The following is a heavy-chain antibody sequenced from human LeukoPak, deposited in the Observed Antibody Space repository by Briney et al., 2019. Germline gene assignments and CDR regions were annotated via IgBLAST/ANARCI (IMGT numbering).Heavy chain of an antibody. CDR2: VRYDASNK. Sequence: GGSLRLSCAASGFTFSGYGMHWVRQAPGKGLEWVAFVRYDASNKYYADSVKGRFTISRDNAKNSLYLQMNSLRAEDTAVYYCARDAAYCGGDCYQIDYWGQGTLVTVSS. J-gene: IGHJ4*02. CDR1: GFTFSGYG. V-gene: IGHV3-30*02. CDR3: ARDAAYCGGDCYQIDY. D-gene: IGHD2-21*02.